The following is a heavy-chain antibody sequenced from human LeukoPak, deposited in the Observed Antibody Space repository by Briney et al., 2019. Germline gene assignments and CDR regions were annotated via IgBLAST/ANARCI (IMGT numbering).Heavy chain of an antibody. Sequence: ETLSLTCTVSDGSVSSVGYYWGWVRQAPGKGLEWVSGISGSGGSTYYADSVKGRFTVSRDNSKSTLYLQVNSLTADDTAVYYCARETSSVHSNAGPPFDYWGQGTLVTVSS. V-gene: IGHV3-23*01. D-gene: IGHD2-15*01. CDR1: DGSVSSVGYY. CDR3: ARETSSVHSNAGPPFDY. CDR2: ISGSGGST. J-gene: IGHJ4*02.